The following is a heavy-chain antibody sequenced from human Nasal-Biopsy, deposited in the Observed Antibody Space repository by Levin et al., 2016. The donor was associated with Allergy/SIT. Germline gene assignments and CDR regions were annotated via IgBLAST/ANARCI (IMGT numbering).Heavy chain of an antibody. CDR3: ARTIVVMNTIPYYFDY. CDR2: VSKNGGV. J-gene: IGHJ4*02. D-gene: IGHD2-8*02. CDR1: GVSIGPFH. Sequence: SETLSLTCSVAGVSIGPFHWSFIRLSPGKGLQWLGSVSKNGGVNYNPSLKSRVSLSMDTSRNEFSLRMTSVTAADTAIYFCARTIVVMNTIPYYFDYWGPGEPWSPSLQ. V-gene: IGHV4-59*01.